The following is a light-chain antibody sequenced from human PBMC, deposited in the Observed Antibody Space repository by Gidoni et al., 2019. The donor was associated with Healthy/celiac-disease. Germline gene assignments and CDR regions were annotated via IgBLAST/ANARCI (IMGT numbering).Light chain of an antibody. J-gene: IGLJ2*01. Sequence: QSALTQPASVSGSPGQSITISCTGTSSDVGGYNYVPWYQQHPGKAPKLMLYEVRNRPSGVSNRFSGSKSGNTASLTISGLQAEDEADYYCSSYTSSSSRVFGGGTKLTVL. CDR2: EVR. CDR3: SSYTSSSSRV. V-gene: IGLV2-14*01. CDR1: SSDVGGYNY.